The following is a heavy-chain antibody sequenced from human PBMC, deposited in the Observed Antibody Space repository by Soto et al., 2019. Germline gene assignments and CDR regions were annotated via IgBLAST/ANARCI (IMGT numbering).Heavy chain of an antibody. D-gene: IGHD3-9*01. CDR2: IYYSGST. J-gene: IGHJ4*02. Sequence: SETLSLTCTVSGGSISSGGYYWSWIRQHPGKGLEWIGYIYYSGSTNYNPSLKSRVTISVDTSKNRFSLKLSSVTAADTAVYYCARSFRRYFDFDSWGQGTQVTVSS. V-gene: IGHV4-61*08. CDR3: ARSFRRYFDFDS. CDR1: GGSISSGGYY.